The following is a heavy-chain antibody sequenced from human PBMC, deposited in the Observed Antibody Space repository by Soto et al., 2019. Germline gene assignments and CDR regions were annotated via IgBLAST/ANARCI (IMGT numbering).Heavy chain of an antibody. CDR1: GYTFTSYA. Sequence: QVQLVQSGAEVKKPGASVKVSCKASGYTFTSYAMHWVRQAPGQRLEWMGWSNAGNGNTKYSQKFQGRVTITRDTSASTDYMELSSLRSEDTDEYYCARVGLDTALFDSWGQATLVTVSS. CDR2: SNAGNGNT. D-gene: IGHD5-18*01. J-gene: IGHJ5*01. V-gene: IGHV1-3*01. CDR3: ARVGLDTALFDS.